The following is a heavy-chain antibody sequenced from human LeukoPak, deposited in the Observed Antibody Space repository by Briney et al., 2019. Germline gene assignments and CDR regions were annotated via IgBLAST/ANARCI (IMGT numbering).Heavy chain of an antibody. CDR1: GYTFTGYY. V-gene: IGHV1-2*02. CDR2: INPNSGGA. CDR3: ARGIVVVPAAIPSAISY. J-gene: IGHJ4*02. D-gene: IGHD2-2*02. Sequence: ASVKVSCKASGYTFTGYYMHWVRQAPGQGLEWMGWINPNSGGANYAQNFQGRVTMTRDTSISAAYMELSRLRSDDTAVYYCARGIVVVPAAIPSAISYWGQGTLVTVSS.